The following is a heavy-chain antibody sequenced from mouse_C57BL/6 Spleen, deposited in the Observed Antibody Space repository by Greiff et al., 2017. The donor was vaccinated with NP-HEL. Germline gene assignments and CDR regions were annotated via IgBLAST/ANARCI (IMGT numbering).Heavy chain of an antibody. D-gene: IGHD1-1*01. V-gene: IGHV5-9-1*02. Sequence: VQRVESGEGLVKPGGSLKLSCAASGFTFSSYAMSWVRQTPEKRLEWVAYISSGGDYIYYADTVKGRFTISRDNARNTLYLQMSSLKSEDTAMYYCTREAYYGSSYPYWYFDVWGTGTTVTVSS. CDR1: GFTFSSYA. J-gene: IGHJ1*03. CDR3: TREAYYGSSYPYWYFDV. CDR2: ISSGGDYI.